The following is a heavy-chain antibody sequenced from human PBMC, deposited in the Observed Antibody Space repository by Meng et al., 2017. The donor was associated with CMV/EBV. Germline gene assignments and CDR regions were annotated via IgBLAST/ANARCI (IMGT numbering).Heavy chain of an antibody. CDR1: GGSFSGYY. J-gene: IGHJ4*02. Sequence: SETLSLTCAVYGGSFSGYYWSWVRQPPGKGLEWIGEIYHGGKTNYNPSLTSRLTISVDRSKNQFSLKLSSVTAADTAVYYCARVGTYSGTYPTGYFDSWGQGTLVTVSS. CDR3: ARVGTYSGTYPTGYFDS. D-gene: IGHD1-26*01. CDR2: IYHGGKT. V-gene: IGHV4-34*01.